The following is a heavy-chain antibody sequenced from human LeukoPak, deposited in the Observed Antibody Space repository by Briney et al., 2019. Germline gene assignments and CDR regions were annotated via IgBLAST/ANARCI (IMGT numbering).Heavy chain of an antibody. CDR1: GYTFTSYA. CDR3: ARESATVANFDY. V-gene: IGHV1-3*01. CDR2: INAGNGNT. Sequence: GATVKVSCKASGYTFTSYAMHWVRQAPGQRLEWMGWINAGNGNTKYSQKFQGRVTITRDTSASTAYMELSSLRSEDTAVYYCARESATVANFDYWGQGTLVTVSS. D-gene: IGHD4-23*01. J-gene: IGHJ4*02.